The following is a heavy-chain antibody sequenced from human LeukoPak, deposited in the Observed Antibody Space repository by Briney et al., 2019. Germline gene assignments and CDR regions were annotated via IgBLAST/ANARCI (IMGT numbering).Heavy chain of an antibody. J-gene: IGHJ4*02. CDR3: ARVVYDSSTYPKSYFDF. Sequence: SETLSLTCAVYGGSFSGYYWSWIRQPPGKGLEWIGEINHSGSTNYNPSLKSRVTISVDTSKNQFSLKLSSVTAADTAVYYCARVVYDSSTYPKSYFDFWGQGTLVTVSS. CDR2: INHSGST. D-gene: IGHD3-22*01. CDR1: GGSFSGYY. V-gene: IGHV4-34*01.